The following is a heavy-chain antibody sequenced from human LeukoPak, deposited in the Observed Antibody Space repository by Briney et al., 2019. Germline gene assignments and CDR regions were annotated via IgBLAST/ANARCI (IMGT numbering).Heavy chain of an antibody. V-gene: IGHV3-48*03. D-gene: IGHD1-26*01. CDR3: AREGVGIKDLDY. J-gene: IGHJ4*02. CDR1: GFTCSSYE. CDR2: ISNSGSPI. Sequence: PAGTLRLSCAASGFTCSSYEMNWVRQAPGKGLEWVSYISNSGSPIYYADSVKGRFTISRDNAKNSLYLQMNSLRAEDTAVYYCAREGVGIKDLDYWGQGTLVTVSS.